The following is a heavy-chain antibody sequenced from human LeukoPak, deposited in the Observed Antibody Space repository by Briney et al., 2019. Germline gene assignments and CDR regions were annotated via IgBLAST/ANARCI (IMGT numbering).Heavy chain of an antibody. V-gene: IGHV4-34*01. Sequence: SETLSLTCAVYGGSFSGYYWSWIRQPPGKGLEWIGEINHSGSTNYNPSLKSRVTISVDTSKNQFSLKLSSVTAADTAVYYCARGKLRYFDWSPFDYWGQGTLVTVS. CDR2: INHSGST. CDR3: ARGKLRYFDWSPFDY. J-gene: IGHJ4*02. CDR1: GGSFSGYY. D-gene: IGHD3-9*01.